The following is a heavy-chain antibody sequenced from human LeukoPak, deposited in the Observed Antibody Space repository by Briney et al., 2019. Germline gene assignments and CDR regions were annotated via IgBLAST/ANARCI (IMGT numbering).Heavy chain of an antibody. CDR2: IRADGTTK. Sequence: PGGSLRLSCVGSGLSVRDFEMNWVRQAPGKGLEWVAHIRADGTTKWYADSVRGRFNIARDNARNSLFLQMNSLRAEDTATYYCSWRFRDWGQGILVTVSS. D-gene: IGHD5-24*01. CDR3: SWRFRD. CDR1: GLSVRDFE. J-gene: IGHJ4*02. V-gene: IGHV3-48*03.